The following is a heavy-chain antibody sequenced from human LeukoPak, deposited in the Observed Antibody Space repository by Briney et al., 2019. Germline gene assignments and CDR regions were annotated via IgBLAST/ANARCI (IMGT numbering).Heavy chain of an antibody. CDR3: ARADYGGNSWVYYYYGMDV. Sequence: SVNVSCKASGGTFSSYAISWVRQAPGQGLEWMGGIIPIFGTANYAQKFQGRVTITADESTSTAYMELSSLRSEDTAVYYCARADYGGNSWVYYYYGMDVWGQGTTVTVSS. CDR2: IIPIFGTA. J-gene: IGHJ6*02. V-gene: IGHV1-69*13. D-gene: IGHD4-23*01. CDR1: GGTFSSYA.